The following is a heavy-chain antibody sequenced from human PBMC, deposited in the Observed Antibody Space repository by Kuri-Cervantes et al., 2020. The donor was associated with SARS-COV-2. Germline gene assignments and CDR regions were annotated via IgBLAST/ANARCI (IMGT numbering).Heavy chain of an antibody. CDR1: GGSFSGYY. Sequence: SETLSLTCAVYGGSFSGYYWSWIRQPPGTGLEWIGDINHSGSTNYNPSLKSRVTISLDTSKSQFSLRLTSVTAADTALYYCARAEMDYYYYMDVWGKGTTVTVSS. V-gene: IGHV4-34*01. CDR2: INHSGST. J-gene: IGHJ6*03. CDR3: ARAEMDYYYYMDV. D-gene: IGHD5-24*01.